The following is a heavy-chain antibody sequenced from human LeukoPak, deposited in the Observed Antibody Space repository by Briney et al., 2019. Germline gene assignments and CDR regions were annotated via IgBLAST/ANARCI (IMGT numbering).Heavy chain of an antibody. D-gene: IGHD3-16*01. CDR1: GFTFSSYW. CDR2: INSDGSST. CDR3: ARGGGLDV. J-gene: IGHJ6*02. V-gene: IGHV3-74*01. Sequence: GGSLRLSCTASGFTFSSYWMHWVRQAPGKGLVWVSRINSDGSSTTYADSVKGRFTISRDNAKNSLYLQMSNLRAEDTAVYFCARGGGLDVWGQGATVTVSS.